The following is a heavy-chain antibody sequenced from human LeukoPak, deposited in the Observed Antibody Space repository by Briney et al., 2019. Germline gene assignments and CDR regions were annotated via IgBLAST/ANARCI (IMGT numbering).Heavy chain of an antibody. CDR3: AKGPVIGDEEWELLVY. CDR2: IIPIFGTA. V-gene: IGHV1-69*13. Sequence: GASVKVSCKASGGTFSSYAISWVRQAPGQGLEWMGGIIPIFGTANYAQKFQGRVTITADESTSTAYMELSSLRSEDTAVYYCAKGPVIGDEEWELLVYWGQGTLVTVSS. J-gene: IGHJ4*02. CDR1: GGTFSSYA. D-gene: IGHD1-26*01.